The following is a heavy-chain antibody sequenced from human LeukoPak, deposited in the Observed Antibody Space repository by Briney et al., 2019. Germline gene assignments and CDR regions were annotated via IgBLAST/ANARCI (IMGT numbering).Heavy chain of an antibody. CDR1: GYTFTSYD. CDR3: ARDHEQWLVLTTFDY. V-gene: IGHV1-2*02. D-gene: IGHD6-19*01. Sequence: GASVKVSCKASGYTFTSYDINWVRQAPGQGLEWMGWINPNSGGTNYAQKFQGRVTMTRDTSISTAYMELSRLRSDDTAVYYCARDHEQWLVLTTFDYWGQGTLVTVSS. J-gene: IGHJ4*02. CDR2: INPNSGGT.